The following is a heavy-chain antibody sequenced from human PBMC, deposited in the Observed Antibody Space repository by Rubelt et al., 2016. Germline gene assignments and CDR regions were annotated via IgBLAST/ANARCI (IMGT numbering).Heavy chain of an antibody. D-gene: IGHD5-24*01. CDR3: ARGQGRDGYIH. Sequence: LQLHESGPGLVKPSETLSLTCTVSGGSISSITYKWAWVRQPPEKGLEWIASIHYSGRTDYNPSLKSRVTISLDTPNNQFPLKLSSVTAADTAVYYCARGQGRDGYIHWGQGTLVTVSS. V-gene: IGHV4-39*06. J-gene: IGHJ4*02. CDR2: IHYSGRT. CDR1: GGSISSITYK.